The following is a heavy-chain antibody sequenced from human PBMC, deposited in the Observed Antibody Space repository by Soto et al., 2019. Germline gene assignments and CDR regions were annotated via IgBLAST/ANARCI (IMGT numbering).Heavy chain of an antibody. CDR1: GFTFSSYA. J-gene: IGHJ4*02. D-gene: IGHD2-8*01. CDR2: ISVGGGST. Sequence: GWSLRLSFAASGFTFSSYAMNWFRQAPGQGLEWVSSISVGGGSTYYADSVKGRFTVSRDNSNNILYMQMNSLRAEDTAVYFCEGEVNGASGYTRLDYWGQGNLVTV. CDR3: EGEVNGASGYTRLDY. V-gene: IGHV3-23*01.